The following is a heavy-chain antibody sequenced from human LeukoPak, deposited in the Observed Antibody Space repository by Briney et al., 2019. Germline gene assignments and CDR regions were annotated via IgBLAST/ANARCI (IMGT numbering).Heavy chain of an antibody. J-gene: IGHJ4*02. CDR3: AREGNSGYDWNY. D-gene: IGHD5-12*01. CDR2: ISGSGGNT. V-gene: IGHV3-23*01. Sequence: GGSLRLSCAASGFTFSTYALTWVRQAPGKGLEWVSSISGSGGNTYYADSVKGRFTISRDNSKNTLYLQMNSLRAEDTAVYYCAREGNSGYDWNYWGQGTLVTVSS. CDR1: GFTFSTYA.